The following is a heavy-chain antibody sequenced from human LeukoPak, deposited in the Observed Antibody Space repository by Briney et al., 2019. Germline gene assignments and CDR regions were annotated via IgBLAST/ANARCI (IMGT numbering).Heavy chain of an antibody. V-gene: IGHV3-23*01. Sequence: GGSLRLSYAASGFTFSTYAMSWVRQAPGKGLEWVSGISGSGGSTNYADSVKGRYTISRDNSKNTVYLQMNSLRVEDTAVYYCAKEMVSGSYQFDCWGQGTLVTVSS. CDR3: AKEMVSGSYQFDC. CDR2: ISGSGGST. J-gene: IGHJ4*02. D-gene: IGHD1-26*01. CDR1: GFTFSTYA.